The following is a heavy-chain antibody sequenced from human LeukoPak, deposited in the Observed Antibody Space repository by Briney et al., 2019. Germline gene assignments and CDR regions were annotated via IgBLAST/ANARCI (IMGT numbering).Heavy chain of an antibody. J-gene: IGHJ3*02. V-gene: IGHV4-39*01. CDR3: ARHSRSAYSGYENAFDI. CDR1: GDSISSSSYY. CDR2: VYYSTNT. D-gene: IGHD5-12*01. Sequence: SETLSLTCTVSGDSISSSSYYWDWIRQPPGKGLEWIVNVYYSTNTYYNPSLKSRVTISVDTSKNQFSLKLSSVTAADTAIYYCARHSRSAYSGYENAFDIWGQGTVVTVSS.